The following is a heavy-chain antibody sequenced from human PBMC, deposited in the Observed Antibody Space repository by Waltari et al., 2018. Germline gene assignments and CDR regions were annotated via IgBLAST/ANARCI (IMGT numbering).Heavy chain of an antibody. CDR3: AIDYCSMTACGTYFGLDV. D-gene: IGHD4-4*01. J-gene: IGHJ6*02. Sequence: EEKVVESGGGEVRPGGSLRSSGAAFGFDVGAPGLPWVGDGPGKGVEWVADINFNGQRPGYADSLQGRFTFSRDNTKRVVYLEMTGLTGEDTAHYYCAIDYCSMTACGTYFGLDVWGQGPQS. CDR1: GFDVGAPG. V-gene: IGHV3-20*04. CDR2: INFNGQRP.